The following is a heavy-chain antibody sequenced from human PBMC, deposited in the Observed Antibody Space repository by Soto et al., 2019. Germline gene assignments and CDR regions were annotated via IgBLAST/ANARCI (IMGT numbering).Heavy chain of an antibody. CDR3: ARGGYCSSTTCYQPFDS. Sequence: QVQLVQSGAEVKKPGSSVKVSCKTSGGTFSRNTISWVRQAPGQGLEWMGRIIPTLGIANYAQKFQGRVTITADKSTSTAYMELSSLRSEDTAAYYCARGGYCSSTTCYQPFDSWGQGTLVTVSS. CDR1: GGTFSRNT. J-gene: IGHJ4*02. V-gene: IGHV1-69*02. D-gene: IGHD2-2*01. CDR2: IIPTLGIA.